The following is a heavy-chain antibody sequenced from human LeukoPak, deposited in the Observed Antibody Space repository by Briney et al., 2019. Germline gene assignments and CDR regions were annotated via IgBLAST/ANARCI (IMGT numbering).Heavy chain of an antibody. CDR3: AKEVSEYSSSFDY. J-gene: IGHJ4*02. CDR2: ISGSGGST. D-gene: IGHD6-6*01. CDR1: GFTFSSYA. V-gene: IGHV3-23*01. Sequence: GGSLRLSCAASGFTFSSYAMSWVRQAPGKGLEWVSAISGSGGSTYYADSVKGRFTISRDNSKNTLCLQMNSLRAEDTAVYYYAKEVSEYSSSFDYWGQGTLVTVSS.